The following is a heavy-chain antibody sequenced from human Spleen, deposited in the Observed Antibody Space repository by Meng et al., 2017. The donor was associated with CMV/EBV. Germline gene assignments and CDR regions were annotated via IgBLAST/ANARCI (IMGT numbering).Heavy chain of an antibody. CDR2: IRSTGDST. Sequence: YNMNWVRQAPGKGLEWVASIRSTGDSTYYADSVEGRFAVSRDNANSSLYLQMDSLRAEDTAVYYCAKDSVVLVSSFWSGYPGSGFDDWGQGTLVTVSS. CDR3: AKDSVVLVSSFWSGYPGSGFDD. V-gene: IGHV3-21*04. D-gene: IGHD3-3*01. CDR1: YN. J-gene: IGHJ4*02.